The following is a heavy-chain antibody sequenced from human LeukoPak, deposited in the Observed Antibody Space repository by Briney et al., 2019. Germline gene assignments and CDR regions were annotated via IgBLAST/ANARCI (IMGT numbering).Heavy chain of an antibody. CDR3: ARAEWSNWYFDL. J-gene: IGHJ2*01. Sequence: GGSLRLSCAASGFTFSTYWMNWVRQAPGKGLEWVANIKQDGSEKYYVDSVKGRFTLSRDSAKDSLYLQMNSLRAEDTAVYYCARAEWSNWYFDLWGRGTLVTVSS. D-gene: IGHD3-3*01. V-gene: IGHV3-7*03. CDR2: IKQDGSEK. CDR1: GFTFSTYW.